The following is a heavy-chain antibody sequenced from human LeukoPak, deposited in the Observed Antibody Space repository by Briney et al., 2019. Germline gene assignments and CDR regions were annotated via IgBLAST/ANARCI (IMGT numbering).Heavy chain of an antibody. D-gene: IGHD3-22*01. CDR2: IIPIFGTA. V-gene: IGHV1-69*05. Sequence: SVKVSCKSSGGTFSSYAISWVRQAPGQGLEWMGRIIPIFGTANYAQKLQGRVTFTTDESTSTDYMELSSLRPEDTAVYYCARDAYYYDSSGYGYWGQGTLVTVSS. J-gene: IGHJ4*02. CDR3: ARDAYYYDSSGYGY. CDR1: GGTFSSYA.